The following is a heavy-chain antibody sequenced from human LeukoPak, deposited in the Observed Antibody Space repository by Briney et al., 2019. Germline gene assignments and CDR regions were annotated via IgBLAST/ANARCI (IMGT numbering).Heavy chain of an antibody. CDR2: IYSGGST. Sequence: GGSLRLSCAASGFTVSSNYMSWVRQAPGKGLEWVSVIYSGGSTYYADSVKGRFTISRDNSKNTLYLQMNSLRAEDTAVYYCASIKVAVAGSGAWGQGTLVAVSS. CDR1: GFTVSSNY. J-gene: IGHJ4*02. D-gene: IGHD6-19*01. CDR3: ASIKVAVAGSGA. V-gene: IGHV3-53*01.